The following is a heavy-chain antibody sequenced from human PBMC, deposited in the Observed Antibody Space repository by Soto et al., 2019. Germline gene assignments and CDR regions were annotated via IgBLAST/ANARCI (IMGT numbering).Heavy chain of an antibody. CDR1: GFTFSSYG. Sequence: ESGGGVVQPGRSLRLSCAASGFTFSSYGMHWVRQAPGKGLEWVAVISYDGSNKYYADSVKGRFTISRDNSKNTLYLQMNSLRAEDTAVYYCAKDEGFGDPPIGMDVWGQGTTVTVSS. CDR3: AKDEGFGDPPIGMDV. CDR2: ISYDGSNK. V-gene: IGHV3-30*18. D-gene: IGHD3-10*01. J-gene: IGHJ6*02.